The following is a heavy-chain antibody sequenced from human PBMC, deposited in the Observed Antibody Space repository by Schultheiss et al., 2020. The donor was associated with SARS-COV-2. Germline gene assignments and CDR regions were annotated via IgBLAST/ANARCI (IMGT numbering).Heavy chain of an antibody. Sequence: SETLSLTTVYGGSFSSGAYYWSWIRQRPGKCLEWIGFISDSGSTHYNPSLKSRVIISIHTSVNQFSLRLSSVTAADTAVYSCARVKKATTGSYGMDVWGRGTTVTVSS. CDR1: GGSFSSGAYY. CDR2: ISDSGST. D-gene: IGHD2-8*02. V-gene: IGHV4-31*02. J-gene: IGHJ6*02. CDR3: ARVKKATTGSYGMDV.